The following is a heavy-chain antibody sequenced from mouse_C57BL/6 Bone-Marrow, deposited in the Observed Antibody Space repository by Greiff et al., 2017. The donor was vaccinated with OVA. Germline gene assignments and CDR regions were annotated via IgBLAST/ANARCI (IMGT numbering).Heavy chain of an antibody. CDR3: ARWYYGSSYGRYAMDY. V-gene: IGHV1-64*01. CDR2: IHPNSGST. CDR1: GYTFTSYW. Sequence: QVQLKQPGAELVKPGASVKLSCKASGYTFTSYWMHWVKQRPGQGLEWIGMIHPNSGSTNYNEKFKSKATLTVDKSSSTAYMQLSSLTSEDSAVYYGARWYYGSSYGRYAMDYWGQGTSVTVSS. D-gene: IGHD1-1*01. J-gene: IGHJ4*01.